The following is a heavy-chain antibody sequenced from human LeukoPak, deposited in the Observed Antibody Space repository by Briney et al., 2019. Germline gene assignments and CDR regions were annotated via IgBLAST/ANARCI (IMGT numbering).Heavy chain of an antibody. J-gene: IGHJ4*02. CDR1: GGTFSSYA. V-gene: IGHV1-69*13. Sequence: ASVKVSCKASGGTFSSYAISWVRQAPGQVLEWMGGIIPIFGTANYAQKFQGRVTITADESTSTAYMELSSLRSEDTAVYYCAREGGWTTGIFDYWGQGTLVTVSS. CDR3: AREGGWTTGIFDY. CDR2: IIPIFGTA. D-gene: IGHD6-19*01.